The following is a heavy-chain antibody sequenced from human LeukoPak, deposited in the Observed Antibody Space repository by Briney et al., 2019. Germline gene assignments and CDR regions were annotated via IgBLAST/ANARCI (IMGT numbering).Heavy chain of an antibody. CDR2: IYPGDCDT. Sequence: GESLKISCKGSGYSFTSYWIGWVRQMPGKGLEWMGIIYPGDCDTRYSPAFQGQVTISADKSISTAYLQWSSLKASDTAMYCCARLRSSGWDAFDIWGQGTMVTVSS. D-gene: IGHD6-19*01. CDR3: ARLRSSGWDAFDI. CDR1: GYSFTSYW. J-gene: IGHJ3*02. V-gene: IGHV5-51*01.